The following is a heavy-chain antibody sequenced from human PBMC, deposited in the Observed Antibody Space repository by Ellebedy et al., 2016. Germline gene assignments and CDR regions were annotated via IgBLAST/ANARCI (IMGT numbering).Heavy chain of an antibody. V-gene: IGHV4-4*07. CDR3: AREGRGSYDY. J-gene: IGHJ4*02. Sequence: SETLSLXXTVSGDSITGYYWNWIRQPAGKGLAWIGRIHSAGITTYSPSLQSRVSVSLDTSKKQFSLNLNSVTDADTAVYYCAREGRGSYDYWGQGALVTVSP. CDR1: GDSITGYY. CDR2: IHSAGIT. D-gene: IGHD1-26*01.